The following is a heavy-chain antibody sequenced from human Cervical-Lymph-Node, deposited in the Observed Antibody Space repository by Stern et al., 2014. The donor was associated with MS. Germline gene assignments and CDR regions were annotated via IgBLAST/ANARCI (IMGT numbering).Heavy chain of an antibody. D-gene: IGHD3-22*01. CDR1: GGTFSRYA. J-gene: IGHJ4*02. CDR3: ASTYYYDSSGYYLDY. V-gene: IGHV1-69*01. Sequence: QVQLVQSGAEVKKPGASVKVSCKASGGTFSRYAISWVRQAPGKGLEWMGGIIPIFGTANYAQKFQGRVTITADEATSPSHIERGSLRSEDTAVYYCASTYYYDSSGYYLDYWGQGTLVTVSS. CDR2: IIPIFGTA.